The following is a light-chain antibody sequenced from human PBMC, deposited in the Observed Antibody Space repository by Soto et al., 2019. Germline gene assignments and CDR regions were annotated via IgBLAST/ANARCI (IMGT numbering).Light chain of an antibody. Sequence: EIVMTQSPATLSVSPGERATLSCRASQSVSSNLVWYQQKPGQAPRLLIYGASTRATGVPARFSGSGSGTEFTLPISSLQSEDFAVYYWQQYNDWPTWTFGQGTKVDIK. J-gene: IGKJ1*01. V-gene: IGKV3-15*01. CDR2: GAS. CDR1: QSVSSN. CDR3: QQYNDWPTWT.